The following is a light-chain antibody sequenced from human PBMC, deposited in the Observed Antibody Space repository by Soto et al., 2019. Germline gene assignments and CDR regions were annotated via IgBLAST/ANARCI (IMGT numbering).Light chain of an antibody. CDR2: GAS. J-gene: IGKJ5*01. Sequence: EIVLTQSPGTLSLSPGERVIISCRASQSVSSSYLAWYQQKPGQAPSLLIYGASSRATGIPERFSGSGSGTEFTLTISRLEPEDFAVYYCQQYGSSPLTFGQGTRLEIK. CDR3: QQYGSSPLT. V-gene: IGKV3-20*01. CDR1: QSVSSSY.